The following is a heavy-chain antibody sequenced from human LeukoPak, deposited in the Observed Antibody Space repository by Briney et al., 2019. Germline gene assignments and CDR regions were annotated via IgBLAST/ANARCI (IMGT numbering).Heavy chain of an antibody. J-gene: IGHJ4*02. D-gene: IGHD2-15*01. V-gene: IGHV1-69*05. Sequence: SVKVSCKASGGTFSSYAISWVRQAPGQGLEWMGGIIPIFGTANYAQKFQGRVTITTDESTSTAYMELSSLRSEDTAVYYCARDPPVVVAARGHYYFDYWGQGTLVTVSS. CDR2: IIPIFGTA. CDR3: ARDPPVVVAARGHYYFDY. CDR1: GGTFSSYA.